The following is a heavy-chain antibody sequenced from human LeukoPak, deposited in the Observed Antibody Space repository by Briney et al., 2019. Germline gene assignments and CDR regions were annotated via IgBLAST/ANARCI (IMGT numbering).Heavy chain of an antibody. CDR1: GFTFDDYG. V-gene: IGHV3-20*04. CDR3: ARSATDAFDI. D-gene: IGHD3-3*01. J-gene: IGHJ3*02. CDR2: INWNGGST. Sequence: GGSLRLSCAASGFTFDDYGMSWVRQAPGKGLEWVSGINWNGGSTGYADSVKGRFTISRDNAKNTLYLQMNRLKAEDTAVYYCARSATDAFDIWGQGTMVTVSS.